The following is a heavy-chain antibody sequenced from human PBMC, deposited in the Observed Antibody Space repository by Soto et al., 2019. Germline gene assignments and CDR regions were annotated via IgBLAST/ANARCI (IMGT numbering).Heavy chain of an antibody. CDR1: GFTFSTYA. CDR3: ARSYKSGWYYFDY. Sequence: GESLKISCAASGFTFSTYAIHWVRQAPGKGLEWAAFISYDGKNKNYADSVKGRFTISRDNSKNTVYLQMNSLTAEDTALYYCARSYKSGWYYFDYWGQGTLVTVSS. CDR2: ISYDGKNK. J-gene: IGHJ4*02. V-gene: IGHV3-30*04. D-gene: IGHD6-19*01.